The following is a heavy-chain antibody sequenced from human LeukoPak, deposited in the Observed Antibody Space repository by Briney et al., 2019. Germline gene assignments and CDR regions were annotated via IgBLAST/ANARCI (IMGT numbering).Heavy chain of an antibody. V-gene: IGHV4-39*01. CDR1: GGSISSSPYS. CDR2: IHYGGST. J-gene: IGHJ4*02. Sequence: SETLSLTCTVSGGSISSSPYSWGWIRQPPGKGLEWIGSIHYGGSTNYNPSLKSRVTISVDTSKKQFSLKLRSVTAADTAIYYCASRYCSDGTCYLDYWGQGTLVTVSS. D-gene: IGHD2-15*01. CDR3: ASRYCSDGTCYLDY.